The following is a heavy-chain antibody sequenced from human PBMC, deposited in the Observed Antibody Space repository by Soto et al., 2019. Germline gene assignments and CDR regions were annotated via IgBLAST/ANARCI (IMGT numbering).Heavy chain of an antibody. CDR1: GVTFSSYA. Sequence: EVQLLESGGGLVQPGGSLRLSCAASGVTFSSYAMSWVRQAPGKGLEWVSAISGSGGSTYYADSVKGRFTISRDNSKNTLYLKLNSLRAEDTDVYYCAKTRFYCSGGSCYSEDVQHWGQGTLVTVAS. D-gene: IGHD2-15*01. V-gene: IGHV3-23*01. J-gene: IGHJ1*01. CDR3: AKTRFYCSGGSCYSEDVQH. CDR2: ISGSGGST.